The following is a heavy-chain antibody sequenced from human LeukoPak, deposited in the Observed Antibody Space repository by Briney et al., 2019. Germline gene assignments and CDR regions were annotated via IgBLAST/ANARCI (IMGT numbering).Heavy chain of an antibody. V-gene: IGHV3-23*01. Sequence: GGSLRLSCAASGFTFDDYAMHWVRQAPGKGLEWVSTISASGSGTYYADSVKGRFTISRDISKNTLYLHMNSLRAEDTAVYYCAKRDSKAFDYWGQGTLVTVSS. CDR1: GFTFDDYA. CDR3: AKRDSKAFDY. J-gene: IGHJ4*02. CDR2: ISASGSGT.